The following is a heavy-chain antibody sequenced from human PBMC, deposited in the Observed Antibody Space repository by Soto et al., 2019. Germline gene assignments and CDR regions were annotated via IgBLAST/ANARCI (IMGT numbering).Heavy chain of an antibody. CDR2: IYYSGST. CDR3: ATYSGYSSGWYARDY. J-gene: IGHJ4*02. CDR1: GGSISSYY. D-gene: IGHD6-19*01. Sequence: QVQLQESGPGLVKPSETLPLTCTVSGGSISSYYWSWIRQPPGKGLEWIGYIYYSGSTNYNPSLKSRVTISVDTSKNQFSLKLSSVTAADTAVYYCATYSGYSSGWYARDYWGQGTLVTVSS. V-gene: IGHV4-59*01.